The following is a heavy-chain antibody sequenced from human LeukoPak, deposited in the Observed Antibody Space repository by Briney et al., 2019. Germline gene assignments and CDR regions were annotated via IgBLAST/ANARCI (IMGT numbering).Heavy chain of an antibody. CDR1: GITFTTYT. CDR2: ISSSSTYI. J-gene: IGHJ6*02. V-gene: IGHV3-21*06. Sequence: KPGGSLRLSCAASGITFTTYTVNWVRQAPGKGLEWVSSISSSSTYIYYADSVKGRFTISRDNAQNSVYLQMNSLRAEDTAVYYCARGRVELPYYYYYGMDVWGQGTTVTVSS. D-gene: IGHD1-7*01. CDR3: ARGRVELPYYYYYGMDV.